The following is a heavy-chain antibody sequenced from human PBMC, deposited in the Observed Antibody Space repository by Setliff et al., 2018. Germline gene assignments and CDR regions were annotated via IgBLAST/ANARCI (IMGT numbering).Heavy chain of an antibody. CDR1: GGTFNSYA. Sequence: ASVKVSCKASGGTFNSYAISWVRQAPGQGLEWMGWISAYNGNTNYGQKYQGRVTMTTDTSTNTVYMELRSLRSDDTAVYFCVREYSGGGLMWGQGTMVTVSS. CDR3: VREYSGGGLM. J-gene: IGHJ3*01. CDR2: ISAYNGNT. V-gene: IGHV1-18*01. D-gene: IGHD6-19*01.